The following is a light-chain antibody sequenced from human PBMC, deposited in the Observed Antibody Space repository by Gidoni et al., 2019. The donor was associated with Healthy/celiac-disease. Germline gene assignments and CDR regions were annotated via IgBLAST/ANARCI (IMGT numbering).Light chain of an antibody. V-gene: IGKV3-20*01. Sequence: EMVLPQSPGTLSLSPGERATLSGRASQSVSSSYLAWYQQKPGQAPRLLIYGASSRATGIPDRFSGSGSGTDFTLTISRLEPEDFAVYYCQQYGSSPPGLTFGGGTKVEIK. CDR1: QSVSSSY. CDR3: QQYGSSPPGLT. J-gene: IGKJ4*01. CDR2: GAS.